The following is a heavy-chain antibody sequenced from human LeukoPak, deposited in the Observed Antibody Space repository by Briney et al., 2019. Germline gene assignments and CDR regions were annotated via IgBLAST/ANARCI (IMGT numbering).Heavy chain of an antibody. J-gene: IGHJ4*02. CDR3: ARFSSGWLPFDY. Sequence: PSETLSLTCDVNGESFSHYYWGWIRQPPGKGLGWIGSIYYSGSTYYNPSLKSRVTISVDTSKNQFSLKLSSVTAADTAVYYCARFSSGWLPFDYWGQGTLVTVSS. CDR1: GESFSHYY. D-gene: IGHD6-19*01. V-gene: IGHV4-34*01. CDR2: IYYSGST.